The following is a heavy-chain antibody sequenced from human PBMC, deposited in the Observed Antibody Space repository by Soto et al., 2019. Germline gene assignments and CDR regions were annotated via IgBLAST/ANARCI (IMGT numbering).Heavy chain of an antibody. J-gene: IGHJ4*02. CDR1: GGSVSSGSYY. Sequence: SETLSLTCTVSGGSVSSGSYYWSWIRQPPGKGLEWIGYIYYSGSTNYNPSLKSRVTISVDTSKNQFSLKLSSVTAADTAVYYCARADGSWMVILDYWGQGTLVTVYS. CDR3: ARADGSWMVILDY. D-gene: IGHD6-19*01. V-gene: IGHV4-61*01. CDR2: IYYSGST.